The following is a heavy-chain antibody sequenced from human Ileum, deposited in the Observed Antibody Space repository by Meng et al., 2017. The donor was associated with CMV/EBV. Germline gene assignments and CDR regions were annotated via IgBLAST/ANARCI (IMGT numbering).Heavy chain of an antibody. Sequence: VQLQQWGAGLVTPSETPSLPCGVNGGSFSSFSWTWIRQPPGKGPEWIGDINHRGTTNYSPSLKSRVTISIDTSKKQFSLRLSSLTAADTAVYYCTRGRVGDWGFDFWGQGTLVTVSS. CDR2: INHRGTT. V-gene: IGHV4-34*02. CDR3: TRGRVGDWGFDF. D-gene: IGHD1-26*01. CDR1: GGSFSSFS. J-gene: IGHJ4*02.